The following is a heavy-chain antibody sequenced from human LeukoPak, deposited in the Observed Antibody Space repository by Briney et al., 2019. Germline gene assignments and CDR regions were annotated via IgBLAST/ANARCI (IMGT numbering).Heavy chain of an antibody. V-gene: IGHV5-51*01. CDR1: GYSFTSYW. D-gene: IGHD6-13*01. Sequence: HGESLKISCKGSGYSFTSYWMGWVRQMPGKGLEWMGIIYPGDSDTRYSPSFQGQVTISADKSISTAYLQWSSLKASDTAMYYCARNKRYSSSWYPFDYWGQGTLVTVSS. CDR2: IYPGDSDT. CDR3: ARNKRYSSSWYPFDY. J-gene: IGHJ4*02.